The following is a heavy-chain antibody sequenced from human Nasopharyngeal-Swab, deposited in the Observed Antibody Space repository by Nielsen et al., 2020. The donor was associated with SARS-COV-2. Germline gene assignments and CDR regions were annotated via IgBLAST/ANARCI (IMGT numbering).Heavy chain of an antibody. CDR3: AKANSLFWFGQFKNDGFDI. J-gene: IGHJ3*02. V-gene: IGHV3-30*18. D-gene: IGHD3-10*01. Sequence: GGSLRLSCTASGFSFNNYGMHWVCQAPGKGLEWVAVISYEGSKKKYAEFVEGRFTISRDYSKNTLFLQMNSLRPEDTAMYYCAKANSLFWFGQFKNDGFDIWGRGTLVAVSS. CDR2: ISYEGSKK. CDR1: GFSFNNYG.